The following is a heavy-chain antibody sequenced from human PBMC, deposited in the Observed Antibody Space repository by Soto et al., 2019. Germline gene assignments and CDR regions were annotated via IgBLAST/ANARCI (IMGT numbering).Heavy chain of an antibody. V-gene: IGHV1-69*13. CDR1: GGTFSSYA. CDR2: IIPIFGTA. Sequence: SVKVSCKASGGTFSSYAISWVRQAPGQGLEWMGGIIPIFGTANYAQKFQGRVTITADESTSTAYMELSSLRSEDTAVYYCATSPPIAARPGYFDYWGQGTLVTVSS. D-gene: IGHD6-6*01. CDR3: ATSPPIAARPGYFDY. J-gene: IGHJ4*02.